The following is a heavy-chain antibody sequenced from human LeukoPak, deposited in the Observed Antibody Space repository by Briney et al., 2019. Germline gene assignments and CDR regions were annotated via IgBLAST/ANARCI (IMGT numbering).Heavy chain of an antibody. CDR2: IYSGGST. J-gene: IGHJ4*02. D-gene: IGHD5-12*01. CDR3: AKDRGYSGYFDY. CDR1: GFTFSSYS. V-gene: IGHV3-66*01. Sequence: GGSLRLSCAASGFTFSSYSMNRVRQAPGKGLEWVSVIYSGGSTYYADSVKGRFTISRDNSKNTLYLQMNSLRAEDTAVYYCAKDRGYSGYFDYWGQGTLVTVSS.